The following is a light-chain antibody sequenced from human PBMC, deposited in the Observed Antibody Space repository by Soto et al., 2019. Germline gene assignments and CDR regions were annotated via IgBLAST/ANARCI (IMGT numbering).Light chain of an antibody. CDR2: SDD. CDR1: NSNIGENS. J-gene: IGLJ3*02. V-gene: IGLV1-44*01. Sequence: QSVLTQNPSASATPGQRVSISCSGSNSNIGENSVTWYQQFPGTAPKVLMYSDDQRPSGVPDRFSASKSGTSASLAISGLQSEDAADYYCAAWDDNLDGWVFGGGTKLTVL. CDR3: AAWDDNLDGWV.